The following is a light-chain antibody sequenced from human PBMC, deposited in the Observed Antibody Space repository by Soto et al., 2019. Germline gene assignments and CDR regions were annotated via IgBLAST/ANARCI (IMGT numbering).Light chain of an antibody. CDR1: SSDIGDSNH. CDR2: DVT. J-gene: IGLJ2*01. Sequence: QSALTQPRSVSGSPGQSVTISCTGTSSDIGDSNHVSWYQQHPGKAPKLLIYDVTRRPSGVPDRFSGSKSGNTASLTISGLQAEYEADYFCCSYAGSYTLVFGGGTKLTVL. CDR3: CSYAGSYTLV. V-gene: IGLV2-11*01.